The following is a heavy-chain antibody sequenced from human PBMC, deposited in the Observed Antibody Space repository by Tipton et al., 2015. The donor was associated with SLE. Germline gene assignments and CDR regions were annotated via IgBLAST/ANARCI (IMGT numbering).Heavy chain of an antibody. CDR2: INSDGNIT. V-gene: IGHV3-74*01. J-gene: IGHJ4*02. CDR3: ARQGYDSSGYYFDY. D-gene: IGHD3-22*01. Sequence: SLRLSCAASGFTLSSYWMHWVRQAPGKGLVWVSRINSDGNITNYVGSVKGRFTIPRDNAKNALYLQMNSLRAEDTAVYYCARQGYDSSGYYFDYLGQGTLVTVSS. CDR1: GFTLSSYW.